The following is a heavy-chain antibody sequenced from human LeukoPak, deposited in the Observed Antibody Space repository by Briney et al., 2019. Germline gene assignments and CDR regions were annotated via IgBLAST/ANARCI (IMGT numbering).Heavy chain of an antibody. V-gene: IGHV3-43*02. CDR3: AKDIPRSPNYYYDSSGPVDY. J-gene: IGHJ4*02. D-gene: IGHD3-22*01. CDR2: ISGDGGST. CDR1: GFTFDDYA. Sequence: GGSLRLSCAASGFTFDDYAMHWVRQAPGKGLEWVSLISGDGGSTYYADSVKGRFTISRDNSKNSLYLQMNSLRTEDTALYYCAKDIPRSPNYYYDSSGPVDYWGQGTLVTVSS.